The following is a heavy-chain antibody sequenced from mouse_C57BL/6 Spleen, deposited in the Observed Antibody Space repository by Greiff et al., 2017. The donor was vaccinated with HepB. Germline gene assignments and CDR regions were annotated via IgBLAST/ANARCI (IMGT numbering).Heavy chain of an antibody. CDR1: GYTFTSYW. D-gene: IGHD2-5*01. CDR3: ARGGYSNYVDYYAMDY. J-gene: IGHJ4*01. V-gene: IGHV1-64*01. Sequence: QVQLQQPGAELVKPGASVKLSCKASGYTFTSYWMHWVKQRPGQGLEWIGMIHPNSGSTNYNEKFKSKATLTVDKSSSTAYMQLSSLTSEDSAVYYCARGGYSNYVDYYAMDYWGKGTSVTVSS. CDR2: IHPNSGST.